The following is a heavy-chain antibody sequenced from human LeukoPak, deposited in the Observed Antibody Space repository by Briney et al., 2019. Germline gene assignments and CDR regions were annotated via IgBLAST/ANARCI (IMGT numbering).Heavy chain of an antibody. CDR3: ATYRQVLLPFES. CDR2: IFPSGGEI. V-gene: IGHV3-23*01. Sequence: GGSLRLSCAASGFTFSTFAMIWVRQPPGKGLEWVSSIFPSGGEIHYADSVGGRFTISRDNSKSTLSLQMDSLRAEDTAIYYCATYRQVLLPFESWGQGTLVTVSS. CDR1: GFTFSTFA. D-gene: IGHD2-8*02. J-gene: IGHJ4*02.